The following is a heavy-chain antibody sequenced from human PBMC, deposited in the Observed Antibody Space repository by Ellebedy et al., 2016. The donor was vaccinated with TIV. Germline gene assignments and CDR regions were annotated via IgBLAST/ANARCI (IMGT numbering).Heavy chain of an antibody. CDR2: INQDGSEK. V-gene: IGHV3-7*01. D-gene: IGHD4-17*01. CDR1: GFTFSSYW. CDR3: ATDGSYGDYRSPAHAFEF. Sequence: GESLKISCAAPGFTFSSYWMSWVRQTPGKGLEWVANINQDGSEKYYVDSVRGRFTISRDNAKNSLYLQMNSLGSDYSAVYYCATDGSYGDYRSPAHAFEFWGQGTIVTVSS. J-gene: IGHJ3*01.